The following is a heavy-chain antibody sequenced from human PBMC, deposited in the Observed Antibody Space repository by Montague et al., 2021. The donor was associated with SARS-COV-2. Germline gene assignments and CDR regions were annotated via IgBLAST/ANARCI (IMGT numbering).Heavy chain of an antibody. CDR1: GGSITNYY. D-gene: IGHD3-16*02. CDR3: AGETGDYRFGNHPTGWFDP. Sequence: SETLSLTCTVSGGSITNYYWTWIRQPPGKGLELIGHIYYSGSTNSNSSFKGRGTMSIDASKTQFSLKLNSVTAAAAAMYFCAGETGDYRFGNHPTGWFDPWGQGTLVTVSS. CDR2: IYYSGST. J-gene: IGHJ5*02. V-gene: IGHV4-59*01.